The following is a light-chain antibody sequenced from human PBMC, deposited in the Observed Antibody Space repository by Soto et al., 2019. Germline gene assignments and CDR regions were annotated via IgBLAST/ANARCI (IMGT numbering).Light chain of an antibody. Sequence: EIVLRQSPGTLSLSPGERTTLSCRASQSVSSSYLAWYQQKPGQAPRLLIYGASSRATGIPDRFSGSGSGTDFTLTISRLEPEDLAVYYCQQYGSSPRTFGQGTKVDIK. CDR2: GAS. CDR3: QQYGSSPRT. V-gene: IGKV3-20*01. CDR1: QSVSSSY. J-gene: IGKJ1*01.